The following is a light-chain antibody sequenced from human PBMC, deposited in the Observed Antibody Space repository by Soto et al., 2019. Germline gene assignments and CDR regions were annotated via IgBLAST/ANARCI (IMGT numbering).Light chain of an antibody. V-gene: IGLV2-8*01. CDR1: SSDVGFYNF. CDR2: EVT. J-gene: IGLJ1*01. Sequence: QSVLTQPPSASGSPGQSLTISCTGTSSDVGFYNFVSWYQQRPGKDPKLVIYEVTKRPSGVPDRFSGSNSGSTASLTVSGLQADDEADYYCASYAGTKLFVFGSGTKVTVL. CDR3: ASYAGTKLFV.